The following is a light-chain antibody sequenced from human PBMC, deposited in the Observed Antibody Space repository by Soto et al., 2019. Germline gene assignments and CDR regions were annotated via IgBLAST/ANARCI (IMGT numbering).Light chain of an antibody. CDR1: QSLSSSY. CDR2: GAS. J-gene: IGKJ1*01. V-gene: IGKV3-20*01. Sequence: ENVLTQSPGTLSLSPGERATLSCRASQSLSSSYLAWYQQKPGQAPRLVIYGASSRATGIPDRFSGSGSGTDFTLTISRLEPEDFAVYYCQQYGSSPRTFGQGTKVDIK. CDR3: QQYGSSPRT.